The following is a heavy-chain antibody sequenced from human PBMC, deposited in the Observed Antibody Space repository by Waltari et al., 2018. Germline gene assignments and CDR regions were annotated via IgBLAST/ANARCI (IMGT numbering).Heavy chain of an antibody. CDR3: AREGGDSTHYYYMDV. CDR1: GYTFTGYY. V-gene: IGHV1-2*02. Sequence: QVQLVQSGAEVKKPGASVKVSCKASGYTFTGYYMHWVRQAPGQGLEWMGWINPNSGGTNYAQKFQGRVTMTRDTSISTAYMELSRLRSDDTAVYYCAREGGDSTHYYYMDVWGKGTTVTVSS. D-gene: IGHD4-17*01. J-gene: IGHJ6*03. CDR2: INPNSGGT.